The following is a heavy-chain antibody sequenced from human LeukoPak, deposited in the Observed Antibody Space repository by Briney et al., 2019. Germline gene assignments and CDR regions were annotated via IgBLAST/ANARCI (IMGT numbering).Heavy chain of an antibody. Sequence: PGGSLRLSCAASGFIYNLYAMSWVRQAPGKGLEWVSGISSSGGSTDYADSVKGRFTISRDNSKRTLYLQMSSLRAEDTAVYYCAKGGAYGANSFFDYWGQGTLVTVSS. D-gene: IGHD4-23*01. CDR1: GFIYNLYA. V-gene: IGHV3-23*01. CDR3: AKGGAYGANSFFDY. J-gene: IGHJ4*02. CDR2: ISSSGGST.